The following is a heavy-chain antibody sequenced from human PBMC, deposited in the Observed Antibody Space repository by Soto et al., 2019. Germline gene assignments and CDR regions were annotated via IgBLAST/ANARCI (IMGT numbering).Heavy chain of an antibody. CDR3: ARRGGYDYAYYYYMDV. V-gene: IGHV5-51*01. Sequence: PGESLKISCKGSGYSFNTYWIAWVRQMPGKGLEWLGIIYPGDSDTRYSPSFQGQVTFSADESINTAYLQWSSLKASDTAMYYCARRGGYDYAYYYYMDVWGKGTTVTVSS. D-gene: IGHD5-12*01. J-gene: IGHJ6*03. CDR2: IYPGDSDT. CDR1: GYSFNTYW.